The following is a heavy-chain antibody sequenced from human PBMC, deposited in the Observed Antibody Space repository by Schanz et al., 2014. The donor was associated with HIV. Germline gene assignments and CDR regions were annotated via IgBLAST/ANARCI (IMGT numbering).Heavy chain of an antibody. V-gene: IGHV3-30*18. CDR2: SSHDGRVK. CDR3: AKASESIFGVEGLDF. Sequence: QVHLVESGGGVVQPGRSLRLSCVGSGFIFSNYGIHWVRQAPGKGLEWVAVSSHDGRVKFYGDPVKGRFTISRDTFKNTVYLQMNSLRSEDTAVYYCAKASESIFGVEGLDFWGQGTLVIVSS. CDR1: GFIFSNYG. J-gene: IGHJ4*02. D-gene: IGHD3-3*01.